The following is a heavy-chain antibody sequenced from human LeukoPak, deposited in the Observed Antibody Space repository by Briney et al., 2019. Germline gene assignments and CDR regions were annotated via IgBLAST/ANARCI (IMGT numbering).Heavy chain of an antibody. CDR3: ARGGGWYFDY. Sequence: GGSLRLSCAASGFTFNSYWVNWVRQAPGKGLEWVANIKEDGSEKYYVDSVKGRFTISRDNAKNSLYLQMNSLRAEDTAVYYCARGGGWYFDYWGQGTLVTVSS. V-gene: IGHV3-7*01. CDR1: GFTFNSYW. J-gene: IGHJ4*02. CDR2: IKEDGSEK. D-gene: IGHD6-19*01.